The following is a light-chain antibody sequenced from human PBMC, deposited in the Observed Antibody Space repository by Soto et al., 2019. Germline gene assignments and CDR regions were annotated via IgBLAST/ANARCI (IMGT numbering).Light chain of an antibody. J-gene: IGLJ3*02. CDR2: GNS. CDR1: SSHIGAGYD. Sequence: QSVLTQPPSVSGAPGQRVTISCTGSSSHIGAGYDVHWYQQLPGTAPKLLIYGNSNRPSGVPDRFSGSKSGTSASLAITGLQAEDEADYYRQSYDSRLSGSVFGGGTQLTVL. CDR3: QSYDSRLSGSV. V-gene: IGLV1-40*01.